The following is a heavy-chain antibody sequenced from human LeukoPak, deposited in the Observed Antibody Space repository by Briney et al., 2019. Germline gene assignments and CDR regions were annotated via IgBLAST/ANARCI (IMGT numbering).Heavy chain of an antibody. D-gene: IGHD6-13*01. V-gene: IGHV3-30*04. CDR2: ISYDGSNK. CDR1: GFTFSSYA. Sequence: GGSLRLSCAASGFTFSSYAMHWVRQAPGKGLEWVAVISYDGSNKYYADSVKGRFTISRDNSKNTLYLQMNSLRAEDTAVYYCARARIAAAVPNWFDPWGQGTLVTVS. CDR3: ARARIAAAVPNWFDP. J-gene: IGHJ5*02.